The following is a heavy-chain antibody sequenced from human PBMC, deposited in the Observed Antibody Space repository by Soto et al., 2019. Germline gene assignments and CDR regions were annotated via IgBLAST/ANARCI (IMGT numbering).Heavy chain of an antibody. V-gene: IGHV3-48*01. CDR3: ARVGLRFLEWLPNLPFDY. J-gene: IGHJ4*02. CDR1: GFTFSSYS. Sequence: PGGSLRLSCAASGFTFSSYSMNWVRQAPGKGLEWVSYISSSSSTIYYADSVKGRFTISRDNAKNSLCLQMNSLRAEDTAVYYCARVGLRFLEWLPNLPFDYWGQGTLVTVSS. D-gene: IGHD3-3*01. CDR2: ISSSSSTI.